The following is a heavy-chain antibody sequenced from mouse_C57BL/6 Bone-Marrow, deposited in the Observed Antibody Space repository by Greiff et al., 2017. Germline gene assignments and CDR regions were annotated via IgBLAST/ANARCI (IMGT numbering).Heavy chain of an antibody. CDR3: ARGRWFPYCAIDY. CDR2: ISGGSSTI. Sequence: EVQLMESGGGLVKPGGSLKLSCAASGFTFSDYGMHWVRQAPEKGLEWVAYISGGSSTIYYADTVKGRFTISRDNAKNTLFLQMTSLRSEDTAMYYCARGRWFPYCAIDYWGQGTSVTVSS. D-gene: IGHD2-3*01. CDR1: GFTFSDYG. J-gene: IGHJ4*01. V-gene: IGHV5-17*01.